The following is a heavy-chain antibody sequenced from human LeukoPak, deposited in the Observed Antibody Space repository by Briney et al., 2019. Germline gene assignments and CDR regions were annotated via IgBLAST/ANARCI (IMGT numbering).Heavy chain of an antibody. Sequence: PSETLSLTCTVSGGSTSSYYWSWIRQPPGKGLEWIGYIYYSGSTNYNPSLKSRVTISVDTSKNQFSLKLSSVTAADTAVYYCARGKSPIYGAGYFDYWGQGTLVTVSS. CDR1: GGSTSSYY. CDR2: IYYSGST. V-gene: IGHV4-59*01. D-gene: IGHD4-17*01. J-gene: IGHJ4*02. CDR3: ARGKSPIYGAGYFDY.